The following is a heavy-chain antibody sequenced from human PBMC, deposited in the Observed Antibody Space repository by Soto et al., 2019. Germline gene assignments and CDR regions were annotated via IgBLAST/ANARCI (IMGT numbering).Heavy chain of an antibody. CDR3: ARVRYDRSGFDH. J-gene: IGHJ4*02. CDR1: GDSISRSHW. CDR2: ISHSGIT. V-gene: IGHV4-4*02. D-gene: IGHD3-22*01. Sequence: QVQLQESGPGLVRPSGALSVTCAVSGDSISRSHWWSWVRQSPGKGLEGLGEISHSGITNYNPSPKTRVTISGDKSKNQLSLKLTSVTAADTAVYYCARVRYDRSGFDHWGQGTVVSVSS.